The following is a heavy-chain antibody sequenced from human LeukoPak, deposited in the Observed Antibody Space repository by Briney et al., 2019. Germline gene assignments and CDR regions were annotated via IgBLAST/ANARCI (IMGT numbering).Heavy chain of an antibody. CDR2: IYHSGST. CDR1: GGSISSSHW. V-gene: IGHV4-4*02. J-gene: IGHJ4*02. CDR3: ARDFSSGWYDY. D-gene: IGHD6-19*01. Sequence: PSETLSLTCAVSGGSISSSHWWSWVRQPPGKGLEWIGEIYHSGSTNYNPSLKSRVTISVDKSKNQFSLQLTSVTAADTAVYYCARDFSSGWYDYWGQGTLVTVSS.